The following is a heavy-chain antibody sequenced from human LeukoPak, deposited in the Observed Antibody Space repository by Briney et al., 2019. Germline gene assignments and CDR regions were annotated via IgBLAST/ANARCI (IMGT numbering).Heavy chain of an antibody. J-gene: IGHJ5*02. Sequence: PSETLSLTCAVYGGSFSGYYWSWIRQPPGKGLEWIGEIYHSGSTNYNPSLKSRVTISADKSKNQFSLKLSSVTAADTAVYYCARTRNWFDPWGQGTLVTVSS. CDR2: IYHSGST. V-gene: IGHV4-34*01. CDR3: ARTRNWFDP. CDR1: GGSFSGYY.